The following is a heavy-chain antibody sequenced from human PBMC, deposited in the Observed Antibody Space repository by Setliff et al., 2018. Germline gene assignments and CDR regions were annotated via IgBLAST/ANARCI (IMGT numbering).Heavy chain of an antibody. CDR3: ARAYVVIAFVRNTHSHYGMDV. J-gene: IGHJ6*02. V-gene: IGHV4-61*02. D-gene: IGHD2-21*01. CDR2: IYTSGTT. Sequence: LSLTCTVSGASIGSGSHYWSWIRQPAGRGLEWIGRIYTSGTTNYSPSLKSRVSISSDTSKNVISLKLNSVTAADTAVYFCARAYVVIAFVRNTHSHYGMDVWGQGTTVTVSS. CDR1: GASIGSGSHY.